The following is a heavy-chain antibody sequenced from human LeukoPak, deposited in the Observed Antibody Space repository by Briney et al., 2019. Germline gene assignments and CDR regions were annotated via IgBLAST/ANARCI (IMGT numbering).Heavy chain of an antibody. CDR2: MYYSGST. V-gene: IGHV4-59*01. J-gene: IGHJ4*02. CDR1: GGSISSYY. D-gene: IGHD3-22*01. CDR3: ARVGFHSSGYYFLGNEN. Sequence: SETLSLTCTVSGGSISSYYWSWIRQLPGKGLEWIGYMYYSGSTNYNPSLKSRVTISVDTSKNQFSLKLNSMTAADTAMYYCARVGFHSSGYYFLGNENWGQGTLVTVSS.